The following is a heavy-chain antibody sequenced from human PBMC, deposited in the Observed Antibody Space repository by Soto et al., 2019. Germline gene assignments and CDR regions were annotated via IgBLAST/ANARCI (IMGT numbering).Heavy chain of an antibody. D-gene: IGHD3-3*01. CDR1: GYTFTSYY. Sequence: ASVKVSCKACGYTFTSYYMHWVRQAPGQGLEGMGIINPSGGSTSYAQRFQGRVTMTRDTSTSTVYMELSSLRSEDTAVYFCARDVLRFLEWSFGYYDYWGQGTLVTVSS. CDR3: ARDVLRFLEWSFGYYDY. J-gene: IGHJ4*02. V-gene: IGHV1-46*01. CDR2: INPSGGST.